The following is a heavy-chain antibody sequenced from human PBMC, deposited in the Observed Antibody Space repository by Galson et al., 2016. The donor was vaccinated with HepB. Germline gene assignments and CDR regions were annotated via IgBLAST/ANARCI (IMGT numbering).Heavy chain of an antibody. J-gene: IGHJ4*02. CDR3: AKGPPNLAY. V-gene: IGHV3-33*06. CDR2: IWYDGSNK. CDR1: GIPFSISG. Sequence: SLRLSCAASGIPFSISGMHWVRQAPGKGLEWVAGIWYDGSNKYYADSVKGRFTISRDNSKNTLYLQMNSLTTHDTAVYYCAKGPPNLAYWGQGALVTVSS.